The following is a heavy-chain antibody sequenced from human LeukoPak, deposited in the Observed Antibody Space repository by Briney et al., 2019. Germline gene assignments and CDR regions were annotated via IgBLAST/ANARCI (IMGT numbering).Heavy chain of an antibody. CDR1: GFTFSSYG. CDR2: ISYDGSHK. V-gene: IGHV3-30*03. D-gene: IGHD4/OR15-4a*01. Sequence: PGGPLRLSCAASGFTFSSYGMHWVRQAPGKGLEWVAVISYDGSHKYSADSVKGRFTISRDSSKNTLYLQMNSLRTEDTAVYFCSASRPHYGDYYGLDVWGHGTTVTVSS. J-gene: IGHJ6*02. CDR3: SASRPHYGDYYGLDV.